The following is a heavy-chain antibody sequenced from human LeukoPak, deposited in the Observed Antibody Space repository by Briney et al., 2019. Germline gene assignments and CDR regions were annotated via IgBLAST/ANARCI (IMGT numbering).Heavy chain of an antibody. Sequence: SETLSLTCTVSGYSISSGYYWGWIRQLPGKGLEWIGSIYHSGRTYYNPSLKIRVTISVDTSKNQFSLKLSSVTAADTAVYYCARVGYSGYDDRGSFDYWGQGTLVTVSS. CDR3: ARVGYSGYDDRGSFDY. V-gene: IGHV4-38-2*02. CDR1: GYSISSGYY. CDR2: IYHSGRT. J-gene: IGHJ4*02. D-gene: IGHD5-12*01.